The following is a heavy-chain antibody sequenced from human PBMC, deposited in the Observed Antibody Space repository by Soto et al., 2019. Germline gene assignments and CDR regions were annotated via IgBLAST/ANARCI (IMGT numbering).Heavy chain of an antibody. CDR3: ARKEGDCSGGSCYLWFDP. CDR2: IIPIFGTA. V-gene: IGHV1-69*13. Sequence: ALVKVSCKASGGTFSSYAISWVRQAPGQGLEWMGGIIPIFGTANYAQKFQGRVTITADESTSTAYMELSSLRSEDTAVYYCARKEGDCSGGSCYLWFDPWGQGTLVTVFS. CDR1: GGTFSSYA. D-gene: IGHD2-15*01. J-gene: IGHJ5*02.